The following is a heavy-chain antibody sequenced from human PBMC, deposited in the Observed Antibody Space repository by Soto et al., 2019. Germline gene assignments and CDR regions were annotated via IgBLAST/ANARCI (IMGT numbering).Heavy chain of an antibody. CDR1: GFTFTSSA. CDR2: IVVGSGNT. J-gene: IGHJ6*02. D-gene: IGHD1-26*01. V-gene: IGHV1-58*01. CDR3: AAGKSIVGAQNYYYYYGMDV. Sequence: VASVKVSCKASGFTFTSSAVQWVRQARGQRLEWIGWIVVGSGNTNYAQKFQERVTITRDMSTSTAYMELSSLRSEDTAVYYCAAGKSIVGAQNYYYYYGMDVWGQGTTVTVSS.